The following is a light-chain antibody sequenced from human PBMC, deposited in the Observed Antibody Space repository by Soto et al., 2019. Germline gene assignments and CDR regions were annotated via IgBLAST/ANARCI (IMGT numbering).Light chain of an antibody. CDR2: HVS. CDR1: SSDVPGYNF. V-gene: IGLV2-14*01. Sequence: QSALTQPASVSGSPGQSITISCTGSSSDVPGYNFVSWYQQHPGKAPKLMIYHVSNRPSGISNRFSGSKSGNTASLTISGLQAEDEADYYCSSYTSSSTYVFVTGTKVTVL. CDR3: SSYTSSSTYV. J-gene: IGLJ1*01.